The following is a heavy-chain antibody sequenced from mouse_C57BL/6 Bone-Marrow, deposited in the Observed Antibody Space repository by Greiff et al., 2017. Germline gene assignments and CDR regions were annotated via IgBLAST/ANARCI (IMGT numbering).Heavy chain of an antibody. Sequence: EVKLMESGGGLVQPGGSLKLSCAASGFTFRDYGMHWVRQAPEKGMEWVAYISSGSSTIYYADTVEGRFTISRDNAKNTLFLQMTSLRSEATSMYYCARKVYYGNVAWFAYWGQGTLVTVSA. V-gene: IGHV5-17*01. CDR1: GFTFRDYG. J-gene: IGHJ3*01. CDR3: ARKVYYGNVAWFAY. CDR2: ISSGSSTI. D-gene: IGHD2-1*01.